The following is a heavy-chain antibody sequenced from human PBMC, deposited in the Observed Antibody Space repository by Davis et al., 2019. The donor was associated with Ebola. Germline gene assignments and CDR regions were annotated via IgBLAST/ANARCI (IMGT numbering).Heavy chain of an antibody. D-gene: IGHD3-10*01. J-gene: IGHJ4*02. V-gene: IGHV3-9*01. CDR1: GLTFDNYA. CDR3: AKDFYGSGSYIDV. CDR2: ITSNSGTT. Sequence: PGGSLRLSCATSGLTFDNYAMHWFRHAPGKGLEWVSGITSNSGTTAYADSVKGRFTISRDNAKDSLYLQMNSLRIEDTAFYYCAKDFYGSGSYIDVWGQGTLVAVSS.